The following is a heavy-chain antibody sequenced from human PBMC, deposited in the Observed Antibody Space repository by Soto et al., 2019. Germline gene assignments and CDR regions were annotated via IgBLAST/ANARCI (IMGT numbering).Heavy chain of an antibody. CDR3: VIDYGYHWYFDL. CDR1: GFTFSSYA. V-gene: IGHV3-30-3*01. Sequence: QVQLVESGGGVVQPGRSLRLSCAASGFTFSSYAMHLVRQAPGKGLEWVAVISYDGSNKYYADSVKGRFTISRDNSKNTLYLQMNSMRAEDTAVYYCVIDYGYHWYFDLWGRGTMVTVS. J-gene: IGHJ2*01. CDR2: ISYDGSNK. D-gene: IGHD5-18*01.